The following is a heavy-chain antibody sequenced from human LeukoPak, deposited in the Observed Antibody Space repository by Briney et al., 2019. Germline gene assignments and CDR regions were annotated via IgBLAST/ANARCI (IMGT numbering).Heavy chain of an antibody. J-gene: IGHJ5*02. Sequence: GGSLRLSCAASGFTFSSYAMSWVRQAPGKGLEWVSAISGSGGSTYYADSVKGRFTISRDNSKNTLYLQMNSLRAGDTAVYYCARDSEVVPGLFDPWGQGTLVTVSS. CDR3: ARDSEVVPGLFDP. CDR1: GFTFSSYA. CDR2: ISGSGGST. V-gene: IGHV3-23*01. D-gene: IGHD3-22*01.